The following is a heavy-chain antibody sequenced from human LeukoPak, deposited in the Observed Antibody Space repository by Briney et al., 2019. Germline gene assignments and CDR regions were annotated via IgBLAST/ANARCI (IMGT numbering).Heavy chain of an antibody. CDR1: GYTFTGYY. D-gene: IGHD3-9*01. V-gene: IGHV1-2*02. CDR3: ARDRERYFDWLLLNWFDP. J-gene: IGHJ5*02. Sequence: ASVKVSCKASGYTFTGYYMHWVRQAPGRGLEWMGWINPNSGGTNYAQKFQGRVTMTRDTSISTAYMELSRLRSDDTAVYYCARDRERYFDWLLLNWFDPWGQGTLVTVSS. CDR2: INPNSGGT.